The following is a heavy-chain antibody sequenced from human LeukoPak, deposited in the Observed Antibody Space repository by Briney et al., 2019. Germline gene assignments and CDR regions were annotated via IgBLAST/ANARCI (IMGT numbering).Heavy chain of an antibody. Sequence: PGGSLRLACAASGFTVSSNYMSWVRQAPGKGLGWVSLISGDGGRTFYADSVKGRFTISRDNSKNSLYLQMNSLRTEDTALYYCSKDIHDRGYPDYWGQGTLVTVSS. D-gene: IGHD3-22*01. CDR1: GFTVSSNY. J-gene: IGHJ4*02. CDR2: ISGDGGRT. V-gene: IGHV3-43*02. CDR3: SKDIHDRGYPDY.